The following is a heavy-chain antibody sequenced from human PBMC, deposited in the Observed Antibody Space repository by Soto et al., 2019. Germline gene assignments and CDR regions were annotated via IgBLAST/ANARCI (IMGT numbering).Heavy chain of an antibody. D-gene: IGHD6-13*01. Sequence: QVQLVQSGAEVKKPGASVKVSCKASGYTFTSYGISWVRQAPGQGLEWMGWISAYNGNKKYSQKIQGRVTTTTDTSTTTAYMELRRLRSHDTAVYYCARVLGQQLFDYWGQGTLVTVSS. CDR2: ISAYNGNK. V-gene: IGHV1-18*01. CDR3: ARVLGQQLFDY. J-gene: IGHJ4*02. CDR1: GYTFTSYG.